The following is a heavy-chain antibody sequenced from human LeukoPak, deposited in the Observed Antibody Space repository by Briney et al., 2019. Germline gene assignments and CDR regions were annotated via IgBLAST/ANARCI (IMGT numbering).Heavy chain of an antibody. Sequence: ASVKVSCTVSGYTLTELSMHWVRQAPGKGLEWMGGVNPEDGETIYAQKFQGRVTMTEDTSTDTAYMELSSLRSEDTAVYYCAPSAGRGYRYGSAPYFDYWGQGTLVTVSS. CDR1: GYTLTELS. CDR2: VNPEDGET. CDR3: APSAGRGYRYGSAPYFDY. J-gene: IGHJ4*02. V-gene: IGHV1-24*01. D-gene: IGHD5-18*01.